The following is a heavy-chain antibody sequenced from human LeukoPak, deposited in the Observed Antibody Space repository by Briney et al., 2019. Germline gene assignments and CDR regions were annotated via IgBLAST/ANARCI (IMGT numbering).Heavy chain of an antibody. D-gene: IGHD2-21*02. CDR1: GGSFSGYY. CDR3: ARHQGDGDCYWPCYNWFDP. Sequence: SETLSLTCAVYGGSFSGYYWSWIRQPPGKGLEWIGEINHSGSTNYNPSLKSRVTISVDTSKNQFSLKLSSVTTADTAVYYCARHQGDGDCYWPCYNWFDPWGQGTLVTVSS. CDR2: INHSGST. J-gene: IGHJ5*02. V-gene: IGHV4-34*01.